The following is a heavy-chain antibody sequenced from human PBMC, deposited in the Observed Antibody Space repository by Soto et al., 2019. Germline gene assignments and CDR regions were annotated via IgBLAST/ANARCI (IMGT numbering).Heavy chain of an antibody. CDR3: ASQQWAYDQFDY. D-gene: IGHD6-19*01. CDR1: GGSISSYY. Sequence: SETLSLTCTVSGGSISSYYWSWIRQPPGKGLEWIGYIYYSGSTNYNPSLKSRVTISVDTSKNQFSLKLSSVTATDTAVYYCASQQWAYDQFDYWGQGTLVTVSS. J-gene: IGHJ4*02. CDR2: IYYSGST. V-gene: IGHV4-59*08.